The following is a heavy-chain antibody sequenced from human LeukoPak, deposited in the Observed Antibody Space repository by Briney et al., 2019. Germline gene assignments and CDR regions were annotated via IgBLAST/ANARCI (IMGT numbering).Heavy chain of an antibody. J-gene: IGHJ5*02. CDR2: INPNSGGT. CDR1: GYTFTGYY. CDR3: ARDGAYRYNWNYVPNWFDP. Sequence: GASVKVSCKASGYTFTGYYMHWVRQAPGQGLEWMGWINPNSGGTNYAQKFRGRVTMTRDTSISTAYMELSRLRSDDTAVYYCARDGAYRYNWNYVPNWFDPWGQGTLVTVSS. V-gene: IGHV1-2*02. D-gene: IGHD1-7*01.